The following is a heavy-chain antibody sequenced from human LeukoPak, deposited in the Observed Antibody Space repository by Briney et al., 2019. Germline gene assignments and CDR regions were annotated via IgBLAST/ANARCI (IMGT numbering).Heavy chain of an antibody. CDR3: ARGGRDGYNYYAFDI. CDR2: INHSGST. Sequence: SETLSLTCAVYGGSFSGYYWSWIRQPPGKGLEWIGEINHSGSTNYNPSLKSRVTISVDTSKNQFSLKLSSVTAADTAVYYCARGGRDGYNYYAFDIWGQGTMVTVSS. CDR1: GGSFSGYY. V-gene: IGHV4-34*01. D-gene: IGHD5-24*01. J-gene: IGHJ3*02.